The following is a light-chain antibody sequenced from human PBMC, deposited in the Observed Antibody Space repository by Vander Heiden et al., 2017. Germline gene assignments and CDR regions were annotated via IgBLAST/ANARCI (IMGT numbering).Light chain of an antibody. Sequence: IVMTQSPATLSVSPGERATLSCRASQSVSTDLAWYQQKPGQAPRLLVYGASPRATGVSARFSGSGSGTDFTLTISSLQSEDFGVYYCQHYKSWPYTFAYGTKLWI. J-gene: IGKJ2*01. V-gene: IGKV3-15*01. CDR2: GAS. CDR3: QHYKSWPYT. CDR1: QSVSTD.